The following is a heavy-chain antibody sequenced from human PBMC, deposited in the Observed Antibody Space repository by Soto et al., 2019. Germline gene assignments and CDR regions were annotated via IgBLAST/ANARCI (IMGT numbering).Heavy chain of an antibody. J-gene: IGHJ6*02. Sequence: SVKVSCKASGGTFSSYAISWVRQAPGQGLEWMGGIIPIFATAHYAQKSQGSVTITADKTTSTAYMEPSSLRSEEPAVYYCARARSIAATPSHCYYYGMDVWGQGSTVTVYS. CDR1: GGTFSSYA. CDR3: ARARSIAATPSHCYYYGMDV. D-gene: IGHD6-6*01. V-gene: IGHV1-69*06. CDR2: IIPIFATA.